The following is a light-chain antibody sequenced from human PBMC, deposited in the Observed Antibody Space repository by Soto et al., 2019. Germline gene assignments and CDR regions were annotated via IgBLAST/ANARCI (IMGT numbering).Light chain of an antibody. CDR2: DAS. CDR3: QQYKSYWT. CDR1: ESISSW. Sequence: DIQMTPAPATLSASVGDRVTITCRASESISSWLAWYQQKLGKAPKLLIYDASSLESGVPSRFSGSGSGTEFTLTISSLQPDDFATYYCQQYKSYWTFGQGTKV. V-gene: IGKV1-5*01. J-gene: IGKJ1*01.